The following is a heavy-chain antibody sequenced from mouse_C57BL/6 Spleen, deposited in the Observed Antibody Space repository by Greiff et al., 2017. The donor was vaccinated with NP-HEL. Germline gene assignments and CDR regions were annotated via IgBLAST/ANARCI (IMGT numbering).Heavy chain of an antibody. D-gene: IGHD4-1*01. CDR2: INPGSGGT. CDR3: ARWSGTYAMDY. CDR1: GYAFTNYL. J-gene: IGHJ4*01. Sequence: QVQLKESGAELVRPGTSVKVSCKASGYAFTNYLIEWVKQRPGQGLEWIGVINPGSGGTNYNEKFKGKATLTAAKSSSTAYMQLSSLTSEDSAVYFCARWSGTYAMDYWGQGTSVTVSS. V-gene: IGHV1-54*01.